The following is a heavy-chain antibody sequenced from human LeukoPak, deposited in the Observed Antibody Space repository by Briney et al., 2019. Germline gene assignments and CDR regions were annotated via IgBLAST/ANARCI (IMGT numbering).Heavy chain of an antibody. CDR1: GFAFSNYW. CDR3: ASGYYDRDY. Sequence: GGSLRLSCAASGFAFSNYWVTWVRQAPGKGLEWVANINQDGSEKYYVGSVKGRFTISRDNAKSSLFLQMNSLTAEDTAVYYCASGYYDRDYWGQGTLVSVSS. D-gene: IGHD3-22*01. CDR2: INQDGSEK. J-gene: IGHJ4*02. V-gene: IGHV3-7*02.